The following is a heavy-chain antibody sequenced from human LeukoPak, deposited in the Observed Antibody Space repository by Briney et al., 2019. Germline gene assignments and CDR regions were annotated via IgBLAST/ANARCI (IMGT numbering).Heavy chain of an antibody. Sequence: GGSLRLSCAASGFTVSSNYMSWVRQAPGKGLEWVSVIYSGGSTYYADSVKGRFTISRDNSKNTLYLQMNSLRAEDTAVYYCARVYCGGDCYSVSWFAFDIWGQGTMVTVSS. CDR3: ARVYCGGDCYSVSWFAFDI. J-gene: IGHJ3*02. D-gene: IGHD2-21*02. CDR2: IYSGGST. CDR1: GFTVSSNY. V-gene: IGHV3-53*01.